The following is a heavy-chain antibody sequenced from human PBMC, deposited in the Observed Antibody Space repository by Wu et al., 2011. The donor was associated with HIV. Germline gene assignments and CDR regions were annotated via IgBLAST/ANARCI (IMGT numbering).Heavy chain of an antibody. CDR1: GYSFTSYW. J-gene: IGHJ5*02. V-gene: IGHV5-51*01. CDR3: ARQGSGSSWYWGWFDP. Sequence: SCKGSGYSFTSYWIGWVRQMPGKGLEWMGIIYPGDSDTRYSPSFQGQVTISADKSISTAYLQWSSLKASHTAMYYCARQGSGSSWYWGWFDPGPGNPGHRLL. D-gene: IGHD6-13*01. CDR2: IYPGDSDT.